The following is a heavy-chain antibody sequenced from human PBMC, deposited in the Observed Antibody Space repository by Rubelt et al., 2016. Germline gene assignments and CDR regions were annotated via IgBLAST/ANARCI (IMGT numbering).Heavy chain of an antibody. CDR3: ARGDIAARLQY. Sequence: QVQLQESGPGLVKPSETLSLTCTVSGDSISSYYWSWIRQPPGKGLEWIGYIYNSGSTNYNPSLKSRVTISVDTSKNQFSLKVNSVTAADTAVYYCARGDIAARLQYWGQGTLVTVSS. J-gene: IGHJ4*02. CDR2: IYNSGST. CDR1: GDSISSYY. D-gene: IGHD6-6*01. V-gene: IGHV4-59*12.